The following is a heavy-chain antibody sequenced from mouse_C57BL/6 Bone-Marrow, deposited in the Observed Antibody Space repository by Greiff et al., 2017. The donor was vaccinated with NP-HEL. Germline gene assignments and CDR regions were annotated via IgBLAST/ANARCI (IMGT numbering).Heavy chain of an antibody. Sequence: DVMLVESGGDLVKPGGSLKLSCAASGFTFSSYGMSWVRQTPDKRLEWVATISSGGSYTYYPDSVKGRFTISRDNAKNTLYLQMSSLKSEDTDMYYCARHYYSNDFDYWGQGTTLTVSS. CDR2: ISSGGSYT. V-gene: IGHV5-6*02. D-gene: IGHD2-5*01. CDR1: GFTFSSYG. J-gene: IGHJ2*01. CDR3: ARHYYSNDFDY.